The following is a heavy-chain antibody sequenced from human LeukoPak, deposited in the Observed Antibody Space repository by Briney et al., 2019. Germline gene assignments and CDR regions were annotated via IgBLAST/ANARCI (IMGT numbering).Heavy chain of an antibody. CDR2: ITSGGGT. Sequence: GGSLRLSCAASGIIFSDYAMSWVRQAPGKGLEWVSGITSGGGTYYADSVKGRFTISRDNSKNTLYVQMNSLRAEDTAVYYCAKSVGSGSYYNNDCWGQGTLVTVSS. CDR3: AKSVGSGSYYNNDC. J-gene: IGHJ4*02. V-gene: IGHV3-23*01. CDR1: GIIFSDYA. D-gene: IGHD3-10*01.